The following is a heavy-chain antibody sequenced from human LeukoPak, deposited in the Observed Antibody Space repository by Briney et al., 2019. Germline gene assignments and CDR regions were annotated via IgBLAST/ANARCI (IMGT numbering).Heavy chain of an antibody. V-gene: IGHV4-34*01. D-gene: IGHD1-20*01. J-gene: IGHJ4*02. Sequence: PPETLSLTCAVYGGSFSGYYWSWIRQPPGKGLEWIGEINHSGGTNYNPSLKSRVTISVDTSKNQFSLKLSSVTAADTAVYYCATRDNWNDEGWGQGTLVTVSS. CDR2: INHSGGT. CDR3: ATRDNWNDEG. CDR1: GGSFSGYY.